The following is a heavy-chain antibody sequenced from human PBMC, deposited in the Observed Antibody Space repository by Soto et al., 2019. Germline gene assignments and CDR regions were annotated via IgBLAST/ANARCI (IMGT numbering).Heavy chain of an antibody. CDR2: INVYNGNT. CDR1: GYTFTSYG. CDR3: ARDTSRGEYDY. D-gene: IGHD3-10*01. V-gene: IGHV1-18*01. J-gene: IGHJ4*02. Sequence: QVQLVQSGAEVKKPGASVKVSCKASGYTFTSYGISWVRQAPGQGLEWMGWINVYNGNTNYAQKLQGIVTMTTDTSTSTAYLDLRSLRSDATAVYFCARDTSRGEYDYWGQGTLVTVSS.